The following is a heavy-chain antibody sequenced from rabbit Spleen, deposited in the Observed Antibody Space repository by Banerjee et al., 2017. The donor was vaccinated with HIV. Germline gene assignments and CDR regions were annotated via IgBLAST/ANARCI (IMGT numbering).Heavy chain of an antibody. D-gene: IGHD8-1*01. Sequence: QSLEESGGDLVKPEGSLTLTCITSGVSFSGDSYMCWVRQAPGKGLEWIACINIITGKSVYASWASGRLIMSRTSSTTVTLKMTSLTAADTATYFCARDLVVVIGWNFNLWGQGTLVTVS. V-gene: IGHV1S40*01. CDR3: ARDLVVVIGWNFNL. CDR1: GVSFSGDSY. CDR2: INIITGKS. J-gene: IGHJ4*01.